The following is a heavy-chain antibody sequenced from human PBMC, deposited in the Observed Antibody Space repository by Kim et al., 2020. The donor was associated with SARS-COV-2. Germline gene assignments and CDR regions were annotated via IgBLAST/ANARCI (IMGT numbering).Heavy chain of an antibody. CDR1: RFTFRSYG. Sequence: GGSLRLSCAASRFTFRSYGMHWVRQAPGKGLEWVAAIWHDGSNEYYADSVKGRFTISRDNSKNMLFLQMNSLRPEDTAVYYCARSGGFLEWLAAYYGMEVWGQRTTVTVSS. V-gene: IGHV3-33*08. D-gene: IGHD3-3*01. J-gene: IGHJ6*02. CDR3: ARSGGFLEWLAAYYGMEV. CDR2: IWHDGSNE.